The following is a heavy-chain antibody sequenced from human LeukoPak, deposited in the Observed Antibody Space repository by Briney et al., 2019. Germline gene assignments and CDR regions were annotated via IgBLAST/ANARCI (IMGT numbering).Heavy chain of an antibody. CDR2: ISSSGSSI. J-gene: IGHJ4*02. CDR3: AKTYYYGSGSYYKFLDY. Sequence: GGSLRLSCAASGFTFSSYEMNWVRQAPGKGLEWVSYISSSGSSIYYADSVKGRFTISRDNAKNSLYLQMNSLRAEDTAVYYCAKTYYYGSGSYYKFLDYWGQGTLVTVSS. CDR1: GFTFSSYE. D-gene: IGHD3-10*01. V-gene: IGHV3-48*03.